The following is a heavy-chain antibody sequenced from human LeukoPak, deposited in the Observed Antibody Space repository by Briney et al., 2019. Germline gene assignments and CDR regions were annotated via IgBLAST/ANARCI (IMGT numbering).Heavy chain of an antibody. CDR3: TTLVEYYYVSSGYPSDY. V-gene: IGHV3-15*01. J-gene: IGHJ4*02. CDR1: GFTFSNAW. D-gene: IGHD3-22*01. Sequence: GGSLRLSCAASGFTFSNAWMSWVRQAPGKGLEWVGRIKSKTDGGTTDYAAPVKGRFTISRDDSKNTLYLQMNSLKTEDTAVYYCTTLVEYYYVSSGYPSDYWGQGTLVTVSS. CDR2: IKSKTDGGTT.